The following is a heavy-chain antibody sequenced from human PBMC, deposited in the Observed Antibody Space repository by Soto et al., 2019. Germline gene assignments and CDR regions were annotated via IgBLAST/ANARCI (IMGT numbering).Heavy chain of an antibody. Sequence: EVQLVESGGGLAQPGGSLRLSCDVSGFRFRDFFMVWVRQSPGKGLEWVGRSRNEASSYTTDYAASVKGRFTISRHDSQNSLILQMNSLKVEDTAIYYCAVNYYGLDVLGHGTTVTVSS. CDR2: SRNEASSYTT. J-gene: IGHJ6*02. CDR3: AVNYYGLDV. V-gene: IGHV3-72*01. CDR1: GFRFRDFF.